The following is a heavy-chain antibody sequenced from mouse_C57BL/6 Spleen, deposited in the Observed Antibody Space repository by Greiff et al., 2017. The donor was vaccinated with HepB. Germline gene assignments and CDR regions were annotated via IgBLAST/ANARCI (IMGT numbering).Heavy chain of an antibody. J-gene: IGHJ2*01. V-gene: IGHV1-64*01. CDR2: IHPNSGST. CDR1: GYTFTSYW. D-gene: IGHD1-1*01. CDR3: ARDDPLTTTVADC. Sequence: QVQLQQPGAELVKPGASVKLSCKASGYTFTSYWIHWVKQRPGQGLEWIGRIHPNSGSTNYNEKFKSKATLTVDKSSSTAYMQLSSLTSEDSAVYYCARDDPLTTTVADCWGQGTTLTVSS.